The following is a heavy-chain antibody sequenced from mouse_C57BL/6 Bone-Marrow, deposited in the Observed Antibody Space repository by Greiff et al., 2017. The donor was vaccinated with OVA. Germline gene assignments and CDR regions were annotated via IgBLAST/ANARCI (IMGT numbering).Heavy chain of an antibody. CDR2: IDPNSGGT. D-gene: IGHD1-1*01. CDR1: GYTFTSYW. Sequence: QVQLQQPGAELVKPGASVKLSCKASGYTFTSYWMHWVKQRPGRGLEWIGRIDPNSGGTKSNEKFKSKATLTVDKPSSTSYMHLSRLSSEDSAVYYCARSVVAGGGYYFDYWGQGTTLTVSS. V-gene: IGHV1-72*01. CDR3: ARSVVAGGGYYFDY. J-gene: IGHJ2*01.